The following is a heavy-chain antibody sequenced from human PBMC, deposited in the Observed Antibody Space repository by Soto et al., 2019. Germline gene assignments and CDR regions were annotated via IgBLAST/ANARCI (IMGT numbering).Heavy chain of an antibody. Sequence: QVQLVESGGGVVQPGRSLRLSCAASGFTFRSYAMHWVRQAPGKGLEWVAVISYDGSNKFYADSVKGRFTISRDTSKNTLYLQMNSLRAEETAVYYCARVLGAAPNFDYWRHGTRVTVSS. CDR2: ISYDGSNK. D-gene: IGHD2-15*01. CDR3: ARVLGAAPNFDY. J-gene: IGHJ4*01. V-gene: IGHV3-30-3*01. CDR1: GFTFRSYA.